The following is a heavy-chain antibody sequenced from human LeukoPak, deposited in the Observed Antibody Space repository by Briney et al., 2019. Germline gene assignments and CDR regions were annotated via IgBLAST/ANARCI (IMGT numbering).Heavy chain of an antibody. CDR1: GFTFSNAW. J-gene: IGHJ4*02. D-gene: IGHD3-22*01. Sequence: GGSLRLSCAASGFTFSNAWMSWVRQAPGKGLEWVGRIKSKTDGGTTDYAAPVKGRFTSSRDDSKNTLYLQMNSLKPEDTAVYYCTTDSSGYSFFDYWGQGTLVTVSS. CDR2: IKSKTDGGTT. CDR3: TTDSSGYSFFDY. V-gene: IGHV3-15*01.